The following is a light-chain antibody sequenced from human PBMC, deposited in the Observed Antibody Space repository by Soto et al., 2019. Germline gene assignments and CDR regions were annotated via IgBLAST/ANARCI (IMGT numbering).Light chain of an antibody. CDR3: QQRSNWPPEVT. CDR1: HSVSDY. J-gene: IGKJ4*01. V-gene: IGKV3-11*01. Sequence: EIVLTQSPATLSLSPGERATLSCRASHSVSDYLAWYQKKPGQPPRLLIHDVSNRAAGIPARFSGSGSGTDLTLTISSLEPEDFALYYCQQRSNWPPEVTFGGGTRVDIK. CDR2: DVS.